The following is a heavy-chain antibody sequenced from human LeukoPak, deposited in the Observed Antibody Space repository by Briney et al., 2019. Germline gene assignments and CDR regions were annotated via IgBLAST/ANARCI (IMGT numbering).Heavy chain of an antibody. J-gene: IGHJ6*03. CDR3: ARARLQQISAPPYYYYYIDV. V-gene: IGHV4-59*01. D-gene: IGHD4-11*01. CDR1: GGSISSYY. CDR2: IYYSGST. Sequence: PSETLSLTCTVSGGSISSYYWSWIRQPPGKGLECIGYIYYSGSTNYNPSLKSRLTISIDTSKNQFSLNLSSVTAADTAVYYCARARLQQISAPPYYYYYIDVWGKGTTVTVSS.